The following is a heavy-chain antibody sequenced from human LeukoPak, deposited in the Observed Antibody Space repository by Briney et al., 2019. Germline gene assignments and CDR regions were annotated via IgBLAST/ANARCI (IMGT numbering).Heavy chain of an antibody. V-gene: IGHV4-4*07. CDR2: IYTSGST. Sequence: SETLSLTCTVSGGSISSYYWSWIRQPAGKGLEWIGRIYTSGSTNYNPSLKSRVTMSVDTSKNQFSLKLSSVTAADTAVYYCARSRYYDILTGYSTEGVPFDYWGQGTLVTVSS. J-gene: IGHJ4*02. CDR1: GGSISSYY. D-gene: IGHD3-9*01. CDR3: ARSRYYDILTGYSTEGVPFDY.